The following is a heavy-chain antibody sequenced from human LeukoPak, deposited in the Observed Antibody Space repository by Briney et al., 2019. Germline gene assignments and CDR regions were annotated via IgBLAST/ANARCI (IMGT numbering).Heavy chain of an antibody. Sequence: SETLSLTCTVSGGSISSYYRSWIRQPPGKGLEWIGYIYTSGSTNYNPSLKSRVTISVDTSKNQFSLKLSSVTAADTAVYYCARGFGSSWYEPDYYYYMDVWGKGTTVTVSS. J-gene: IGHJ6*03. V-gene: IGHV4-4*09. D-gene: IGHD6-13*01. CDR3: ARGFGSSWYEPDYYYYMDV. CDR2: IYTSGST. CDR1: GGSISSYY.